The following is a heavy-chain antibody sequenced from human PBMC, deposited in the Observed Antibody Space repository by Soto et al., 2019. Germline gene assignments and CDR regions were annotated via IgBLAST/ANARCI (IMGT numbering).Heavy chain of an antibody. D-gene: IGHD2-2*01. CDR1: SGSISTYY. V-gene: IGHV4-59*01. J-gene: IGHJ5*02. CDR3: ARGSSESPRRWFDP. CDR2: IYYTGST. Sequence: SETLSLTCTVSSGSISTYYWSWIRQPPGKGLEWIGYIYYTGSTNYNPSLKTRVAISMDTSKNQFSLKLNSVSAADTAVYYCARGSSESPRRWFDPWGQGTLVTVSS.